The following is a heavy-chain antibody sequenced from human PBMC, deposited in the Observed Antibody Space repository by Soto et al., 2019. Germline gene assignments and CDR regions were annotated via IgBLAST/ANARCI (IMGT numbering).Heavy chain of an antibody. Sequence: ASVKVSCKASGYTFTSYAMHWVRQAPGQRLEWMGWINAGNGNTKYSQKFQGRVTITRDTSASTAYMELSSLRSEDTAVYYCARDSAYGSGSPSGAFEIWGQGTMVTVSS. D-gene: IGHD3-10*01. CDR2: INAGNGNT. J-gene: IGHJ3*02. CDR1: GYTFTSYA. CDR3: ARDSAYGSGSPSGAFEI. V-gene: IGHV1-3*01.